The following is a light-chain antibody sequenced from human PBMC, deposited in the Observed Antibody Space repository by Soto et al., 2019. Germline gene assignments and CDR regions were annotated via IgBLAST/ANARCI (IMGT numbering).Light chain of an antibody. CDR3: QQYGTSPT. J-gene: IGKJ1*01. CDR2: DAS. V-gene: IGKV3-20*01. Sequence: EIVLTQSPATLSVSPGERATLSCRASQSVSSNLAWYQQKPGQAPSLLIYDASSRATGIPDRFSGSGSGTDFTLTISRLEPEDSAVYFCQQYGTSPTFGQGTKVDIK. CDR1: QSVSSN.